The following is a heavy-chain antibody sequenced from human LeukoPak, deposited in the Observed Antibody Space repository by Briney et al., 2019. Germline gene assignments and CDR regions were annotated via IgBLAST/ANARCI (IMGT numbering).Heavy chain of an antibody. V-gene: IGHV3-30-3*01. CDR1: GFTFSNYA. D-gene: IGHD2-2*01. Sequence: GGSLRLSCAASGFTFSNYAIHWVRQAPGKGLGWVAVISYDGSNKYYADSVKGRFTISRDNSKNTLYLQMNSLRAEDTAVYYCARVGVPYCSSSSCYVFDYWGQGTLVTVSS. CDR2: ISYDGSNK. CDR3: ARVGVPYCSSSSCYVFDY. J-gene: IGHJ4*02.